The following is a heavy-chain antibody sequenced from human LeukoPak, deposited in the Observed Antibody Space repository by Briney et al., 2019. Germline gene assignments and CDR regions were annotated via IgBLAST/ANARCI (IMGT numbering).Heavy chain of an antibody. J-gene: IGHJ4*02. D-gene: IGHD2-15*01. CDR2: INIDGSTT. CDR1: EFTFSRYW. V-gene: IGHV3-74*01. CDR3: ARDLAGSRDK. Sequence: GESLRLSCVDSEFTFSRYWMHWVRHAPGEGLVWVSRINIDGSTTNYADSVKGRFTISRDNAKNTLYLQMNSLRVEDTAVYYCARDLAGSRDKWGQGTLVTVSS.